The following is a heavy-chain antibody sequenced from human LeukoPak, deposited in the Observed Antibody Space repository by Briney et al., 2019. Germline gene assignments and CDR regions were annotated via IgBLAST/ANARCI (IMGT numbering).Heavy chain of an antibody. J-gene: IGHJ4*02. D-gene: IGHD3-10*01. CDR3: ARTRYYYGSRSYGAPYYFDY. V-gene: IGHV4-34*01. Sequence: SETLSLTCAVYGGSFSGYYWSWIRQPPGKGLEWIGEINNSGSTNYNPSLKSRVTISVDTSKNQFSLKLSSVTAADTAVYYCARTRYYYGSRSYGAPYYFDYWGQGTLVTVSS. CDR1: GGSFSGYY. CDR2: INNSGST.